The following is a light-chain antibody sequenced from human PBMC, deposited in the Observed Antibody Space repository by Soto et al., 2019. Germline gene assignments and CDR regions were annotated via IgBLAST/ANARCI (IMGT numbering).Light chain of an antibody. Sequence: DLQMTQTPSSLSASVGDRVTITCRASQSISSYLNWYQQKPGKAPKVLIYHASNLQSGVPSRFSGSGSGTEFTLTISSLQPDDFATYYCQQYNGTFGQGTRLEIK. CDR3: QQYNGT. J-gene: IGKJ5*01. V-gene: IGKV1-5*01. CDR2: HAS. CDR1: QSISSY.